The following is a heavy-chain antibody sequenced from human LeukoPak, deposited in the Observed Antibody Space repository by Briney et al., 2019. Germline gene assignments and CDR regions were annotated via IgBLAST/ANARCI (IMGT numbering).Heavy chain of an antibody. CDR2: INPNSGGT. J-gene: IGHJ6*03. D-gene: IGHD3-9*01. CDR3: ARVKYDILTGYPSMDV. Sequence: ASVKVSCKTSGYTFTGYYMHWVRQAPGQGLEWMGWINPNSGGTNYAQKFQGRVTMTRGTSISTAYMELSRLRSDDTAVYYCARVKYDILTGYPSMDVWGKGTTVTVSS. V-gene: IGHV1-2*02. CDR1: GYTFTGYY.